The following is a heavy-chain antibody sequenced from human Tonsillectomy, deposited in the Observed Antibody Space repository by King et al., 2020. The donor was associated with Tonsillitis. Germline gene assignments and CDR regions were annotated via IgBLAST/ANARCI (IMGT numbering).Heavy chain of an antibody. CDR3: AIVLGQMNY. V-gene: IGHV3-33*08. CDR1: GFTFSNYD. J-gene: IGHJ4*02. D-gene: IGHD2-8*02. Sequence: VQLVESGGGVVQPGRSLRLSCAASGFTFSNYDMHCVRQAPGKGLEWVAVIWYYGSNKYYADSVKGRFTISRDNSKNTLYLQMDSLRAEDTAVYYCAIVLGQMNYWGQGTLVTVSS. CDR2: IWYYGSNK.